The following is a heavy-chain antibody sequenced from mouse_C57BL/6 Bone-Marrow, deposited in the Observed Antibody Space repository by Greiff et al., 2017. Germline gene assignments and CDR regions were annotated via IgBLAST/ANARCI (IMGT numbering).Heavy chain of an antibody. V-gene: IGHV1-52*01. J-gene: IGHJ3*01. CDR2: IDPSDSET. D-gene: IGHD1-1*01. Sequence: QVQLQQPGAELVRPGSSVKLSCKASGYTFTSYWMHWVKQRPKQGLEWIGKIDPSDSETHYNQKFKDKATLTVDKSSSTAYMQLSSLTSEDSAVYYCARADYGSSYGWFAYWGQGTLVTVSA. CDR1: GYTFTSYW. CDR3: ARADYGSSYGWFAY.